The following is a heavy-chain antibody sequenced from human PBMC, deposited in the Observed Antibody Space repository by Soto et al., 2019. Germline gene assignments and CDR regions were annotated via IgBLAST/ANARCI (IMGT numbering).Heavy chain of an antibody. CDR3: ARSLGDGSGGSCWAWKHVGFDP. CDR1: GGTFRSYY. D-gene: IGHD2-15*01. CDR2: IYYSGST. Sequence: PWRTRPLPSTVSGGTFRSYYRSWIGQPRRKGLEWSGYIYYSGSTNDSPCLKCRVTISVDTSKNQFSLKLSSVTAADTAVYYCARSLGDGSGGSCWAWKHVGFDPWGQGTLVTVS. J-gene: IGHJ5*02. V-gene: IGHV4-59*08.